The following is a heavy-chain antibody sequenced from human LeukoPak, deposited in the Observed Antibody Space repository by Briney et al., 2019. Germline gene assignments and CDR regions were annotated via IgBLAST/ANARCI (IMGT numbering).Heavy chain of an antibody. CDR1: GFTVSSNY. CDR2: IWYDGSNK. D-gene: IGHD2-2*01. Sequence: GGSLRLSCAASGFTVSSNYMGWVRQAPGKGLEWVAVIWYDGSNKYYADSVKGRFTISRDNAKNSLYLQMNSLGVEDTALYYCARDRGGYCSSSSCYSHFDYWGQGTLVTVSS. V-gene: IGHV3-33*08. CDR3: ARDRGGYCSSSSCYSHFDY. J-gene: IGHJ4*02.